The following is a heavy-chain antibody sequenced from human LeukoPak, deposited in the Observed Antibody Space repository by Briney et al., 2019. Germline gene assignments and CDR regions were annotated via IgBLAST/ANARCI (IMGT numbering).Heavy chain of an antibody. CDR3: ASPLITMVRGVIIWTDDY. CDR1: GFTFNSYW. Sequence: GGSLRLSCAASGFTFNSYWMHWVRQAPGKGLVWVSRINSDGSSTSYADSVKGRFTISRDNAKNTLYLQMNSLRAEDTAVYYCASPLITMVRGVIIWTDDYWGQGTLVTVSS. V-gene: IGHV3-74*01. D-gene: IGHD3-10*01. CDR2: INSDGSST. J-gene: IGHJ4*02.